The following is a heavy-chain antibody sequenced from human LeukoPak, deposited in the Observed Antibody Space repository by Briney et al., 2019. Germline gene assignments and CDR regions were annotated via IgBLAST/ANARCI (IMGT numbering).Heavy chain of an antibody. Sequence: PGGALRVSCAASGFTFSSYAMRWVPPGPGQGLEWVSAISGGDGSTYYTDSVRGRVTISTDTSTNTLYLQRHTLRASDTAVYYCAKGAGFTGYSSANDAFDIWGQVTMVTVSS. D-gene: IGHD6-19*01. CDR1: GFTFSSYA. J-gene: IGHJ3*02. CDR2: ISGGDGST. V-gene: IGHV3-23*01. CDR3: AKGAGFTGYSSANDAFDI.